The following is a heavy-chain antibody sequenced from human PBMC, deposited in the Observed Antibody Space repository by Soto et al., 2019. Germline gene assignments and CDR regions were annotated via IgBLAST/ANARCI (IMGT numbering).Heavy chain of an antibody. CDR2: ISSDGSDK. J-gene: IGHJ4*02. CDR3: VKGSEVARQELDY. CDR1: GFSFSNCG. Sequence: QVQLVESGGGVVQPGRSLRLSCAASGFSFSNCGMHWVRQAPGKGLEWVAAISSDGSDKYYSESVKGRFTISRYNCKKTLFQQMNSLRVEDTAVYYCVKGSEVARQELDYWGQGTLVTVSS. D-gene: IGHD2-15*01. V-gene: IGHV3-30*18.